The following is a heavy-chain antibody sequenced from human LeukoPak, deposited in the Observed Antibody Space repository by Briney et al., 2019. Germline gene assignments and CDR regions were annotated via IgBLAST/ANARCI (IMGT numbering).Heavy chain of an antibody. CDR1: GGTFSSYA. J-gene: IGHJ4*02. D-gene: IGHD3-16*01. CDR2: IIPIFGTA. Sequence: ASVKVFCKASGGTFSSYAISWARQAPGQGLEWMGGIIPIFGTANYAQKFQGRVTITADKSTSTAYMELSSLRSEDTAVYYCARVAQGGSYFDYWGQGTLVTVSS. CDR3: ARVAQGGSYFDY. V-gene: IGHV1-69*06.